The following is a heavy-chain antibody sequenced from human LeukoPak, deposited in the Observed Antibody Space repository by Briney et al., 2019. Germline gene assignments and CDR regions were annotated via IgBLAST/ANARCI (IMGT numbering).Heavy chain of an antibody. CDR2: IYHSGST. CDR1: GGSISSSNW. Sequence: TSGTLSLTCAVSGGSISSSNWWSWVRQPPGKGLEWIGEIYHSGSTNYNPSLKSRVTISVDRSKNQFSLKLGSVTAADTAVYYCARENWGVNDAFDIWGQGTMVTVSS. D-gene: IGHD7-27*01. CDR3: ARENWGVNDAFDI. V-gene: IGHV4-4*02. J-gene: IGHJ3*02.